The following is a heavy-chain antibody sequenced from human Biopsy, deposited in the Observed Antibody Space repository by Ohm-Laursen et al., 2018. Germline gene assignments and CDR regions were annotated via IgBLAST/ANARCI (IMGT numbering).Heavy chain of an antibody. CDR3: ARGDYFDSNGYFWFDP. V-gene: IGHV4-31*01. CDR2: IFNSANT. D-gene: IGHD3-22*01. CDR1: GGSISSGGSY. Sequence: TLSLTCTVSGGSISSGGSYWSWFRQRPGKGLEGIGYIFNSANTYYNPSLKNLITISGDTSKNQFSLKLNSVTAADTAVYYCARGDYFDSNGYFWFDPWGQGTLVTVSS. J-gene: IGHJ5*02.